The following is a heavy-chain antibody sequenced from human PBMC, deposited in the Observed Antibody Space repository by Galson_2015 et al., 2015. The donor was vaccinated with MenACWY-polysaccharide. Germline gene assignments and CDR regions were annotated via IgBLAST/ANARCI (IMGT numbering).Heavy chain of an antibody. Sequence: ETLSLTCSVSGGSVSSRTYYWGWLRQPPGKGLEWIGSIFYSGNTYYNPSLKSRVTISIDTSRTQFYLNLNSVTAADTAVYYCARAGRTDTVVVGYGWGLDYWGQGILVTVSS. V-gene: IGHV4-39*07. D-gene: IGHD2-15*01. J-gene: IGHJ4*02. CDR1: GGSVSSRTYY. CDR2: IFYSGNT. CDR3: ARAGRTDTVVVGYGWGLDY.